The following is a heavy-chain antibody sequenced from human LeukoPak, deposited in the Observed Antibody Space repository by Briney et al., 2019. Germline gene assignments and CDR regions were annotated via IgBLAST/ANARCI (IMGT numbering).Heavy chain of an antibody. CDR3: ARSFSEKFYFES. CDR1: GDSISRGHYY. V-gene: IGHV4-61*02. D-gene: IGHD1-26*01. CDR2: IYASGRT. J-gene: IGHJ4*02. Sequence: SETLSLTCTVSGDSISRGHYYWSWVRQPAGKELEWIGRIYASGRTDYNTYTPSLKSRVAMSIDTSKNQVSLYLTSVTAADTAMYFCARSFSEKFYFESWGQGTLVTVSS.